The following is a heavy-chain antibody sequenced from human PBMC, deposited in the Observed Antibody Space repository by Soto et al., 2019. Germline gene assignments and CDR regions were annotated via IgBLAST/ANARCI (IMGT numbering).Heavy chain of an antibody. D-gene: IGHD6-13*01. CDR1: GFTVSNNY. CDR3: ARDPPGIAASGAGG. Sequence: EVQLVESVGGLIQPGGSLRLSCAASGFTVSNNYMRWVRQAPGKGLEWVSLIYSGGNTHYADSVKGRFTISRDNSKNTLFLQMNSLRVEDTAVYYCARDPPGIAASGAGGWGQGTLVTVSS. J-gene: IGHJ4*02. CDR2: IYSGGNT. V-gene: IGHV3-53*01.